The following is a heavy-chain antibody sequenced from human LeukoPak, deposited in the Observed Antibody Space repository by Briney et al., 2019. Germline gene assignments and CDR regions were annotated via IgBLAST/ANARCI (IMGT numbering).Heavy chain of an antibody. V-gene: IGHV1-69*05. CDR2: IIPIFGTA. CDR3: ARLRGPTVVTPVYY. Sequence: GASVKVSCKASGGTFSSYAISWVRQAPGQGLEWMGGIIPIFGTANYAQKFQGRVTMTTDTSISTAYVELTRLTSDDTAVYYCARLRGPTVVTPVYYWGQGTLVTVSS. CDR1: GGTFSSYA. J-gene: IGHJ4*02. D-gene: IGHD4-23*01.